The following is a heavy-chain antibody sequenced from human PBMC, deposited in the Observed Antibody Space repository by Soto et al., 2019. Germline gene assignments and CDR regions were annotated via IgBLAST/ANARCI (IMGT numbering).Heavy chain of an antibody. Sequence: QVQLVQSGAEVQKPGASVKVSCKASGYTFTGYYMHWVRQAPGQGLEWMGWINPNSGGTNYAQKFQGWVTMTRDTSISTAYMELSRLRSDDTAVYYCARVPGCSGGSCYANGWFDPWGQGTLVTVSS. CDR1: GYTFTGYY. V-gene: IGHV1-2*04. CDR2: INPNSGGT. J-gene: IGHJ5*02. D-gene: IGHD2-15*01. CDR3: ARVPGCSGGSCYANGWFDP.